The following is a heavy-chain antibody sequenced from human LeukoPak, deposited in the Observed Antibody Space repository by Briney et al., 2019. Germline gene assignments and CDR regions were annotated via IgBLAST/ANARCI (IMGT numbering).Heavy chain of an antibody. D-gene: IGHD2-2*01. V-gene: IGHV4-38-2*01. CDR2: IYRSGST. CDR3: ARHRLSSTSDNWFDP. CDR1: GYSISSGYY. Sequence: SETLSLTCAVSGYSISSGYYWGWIRQPPGKGLEWIGSIYRSGSTYYNPSLKSRVTISVDTSKNQFSLKLSSVTAADTAVYYCARHRLSSTSDNWFDPWGQGTLVTVSS. J-gene: IGHJ5*02.